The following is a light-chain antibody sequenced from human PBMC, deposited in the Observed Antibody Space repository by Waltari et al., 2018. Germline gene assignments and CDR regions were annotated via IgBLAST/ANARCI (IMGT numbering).Light chain of an antibody. CDR1: ETILFNSNNKNY. Sequence: DIVMTQSPDSLAVPLGERVTINCKSSETILFNSNNKNYLAWYQQKAGQPPKLLVYWASTRESGVPDRFSGSGSGTDFTLTISSLQAEDVAVYYCQQYYTVSRTFGQGTRVEIK. J-gene: IGKJ1*01. CDR3: QQYYTVSRT. CDR2: WAS. V-gene: IGKV4-1*01.